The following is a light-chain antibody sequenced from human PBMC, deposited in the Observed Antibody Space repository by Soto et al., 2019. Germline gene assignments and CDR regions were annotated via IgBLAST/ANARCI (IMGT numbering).Light chain of an antibody. CDR1: SSDVGGYNY. J-gene: IGLJ1*01. Sequence: QSVLTQPASVSGSPGQSITISCTVTSSDVGGYNYVSWYQQHPGKAPKLMIYEVSNRPSGVSNRFSGSKSGNTASLTISGLQAEDEADYYCSSYTSSSTPFVFGTGTKVNVL. CDR2: EVS. CDR3: SSYTSSSTPFV. V-gene: IGLV2-14*01.